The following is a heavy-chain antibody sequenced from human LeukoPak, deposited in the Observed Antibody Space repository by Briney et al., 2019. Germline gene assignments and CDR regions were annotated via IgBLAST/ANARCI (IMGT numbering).Heavy chain of an antibody. CDR2: ISSSSSSI. CDR3: ARDSADFWSGYDV. V-gene: IGHV3-21*01. Sequence: KPGGSLRLSCAASGFTFSSYAMSWVRQAPGKGLEWVSSISSSSSSIYYADSMKGRFTISRDNAKNSLFLQMNSLRAEDTAVYFCARDSADFWSGYDVWGQGTMVTVSS. J-gene: IGHJ3*01. CDR1: GFTFSSYA. D-gene: IGHD3-3*01.